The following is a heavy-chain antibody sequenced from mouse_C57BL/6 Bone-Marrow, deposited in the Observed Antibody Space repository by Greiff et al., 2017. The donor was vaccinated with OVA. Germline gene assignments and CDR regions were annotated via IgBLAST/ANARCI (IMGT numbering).Heavy chain of an antibody. CDR3: ARDTSSYYYAMDY. J-gene: IGHJ4*01. D-gene: IGHD5-1*01. CDR2: ISDGGSYT. CDR1: GFTFSSYA. V-gene: IGHV5-4*01. Sequence: DVKLVESGGGLVKPGGSLKLSCAASGFTFSSYAMSWVRQTPEKRLEWVATISDGGSYTYYPDNVKGRFTISRDNAKNNLYLQMSHLKSEDTAMYYCARDTSSYYYAMDYWGQGTSVTVSS.